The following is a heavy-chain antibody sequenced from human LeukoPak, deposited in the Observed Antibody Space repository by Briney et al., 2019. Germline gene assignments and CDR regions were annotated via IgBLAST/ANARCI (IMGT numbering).Heavy chain of an antibody. J-gene: IGHJ4*02. CDR3: ARDLLTYYYDSSGYYLDY. Sequence: SETLSLTCAVYGGSFSGYYWSWIRQPPGKGLEWIGEVNHSGSTNYNPSLKSRVTISVDTSKNQFSLNLISVTAADTAVYYCARDLLTYYYDSSGYYLDYWGQGTLVTVSS. CDR2: VNHSGST. CDR1: GGSFSGYY. V-gene: IGHV4-34*01. D-gene: IGHD3-22*01.